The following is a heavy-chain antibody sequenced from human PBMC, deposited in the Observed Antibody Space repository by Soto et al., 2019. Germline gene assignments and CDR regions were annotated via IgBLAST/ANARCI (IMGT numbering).Heavy chain of an antibody. CDR3: ARDYNREFDY. CDR2: IKEDGSEK. Sequence: EVQLVESGGGLVQPGGSLRLSCAASGITFSDYWMSWVRQAPGKGLEWVANIKEDGSEKNYVDSVKGRFTISRDNAKNSLYMQMNSLRAEDTAVYYCARDYNREFDYWGQGTPVTVPS. CDR1: GITFSDYW. J-gene: IGHJ4*02. V-gene: IGHV3-7*05. D-gene: IGHD3-10*01.